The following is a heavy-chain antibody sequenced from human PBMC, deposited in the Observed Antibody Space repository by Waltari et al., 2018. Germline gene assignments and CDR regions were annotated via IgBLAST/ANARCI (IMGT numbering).Heavy chain of an antibody. CDR3: ARVEYSYGPYCFDS. CDR1: GFSFSNYA. V-gene: IGHV3-23*01. D-gene: IGHD5-18*01. Sequence: EMKLLDSGGGLVQAGESLRLACVGSGFSFSNYAISWVRQAPGKGLQWFSVISGSGDATVYEDSVKDLVTISRDNSKNTLYLEMNSLRVEDTAVYYCARVEYSYGPYCFDSWGQGTPVTVSS. J-gene: IGHJ4*02. CDR2: ISGSGDAT.